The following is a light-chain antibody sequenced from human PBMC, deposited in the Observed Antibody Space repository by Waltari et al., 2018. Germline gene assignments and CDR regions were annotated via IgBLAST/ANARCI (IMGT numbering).Light chain of an antibody. CDR1: QGISSY. CDR2: AAS. J-gene: IGKJ5*01. V-gene: IGKV1-8*01. CDR3: QQYYSYPSIT. Sequence: AIRMTLSPSSFSASTGDRVTITCRASQGISSYLALYQQKPGKAPKLLIYAASTLQSGVPSRFSGSGSGTDFTLTISCLQSEDFATYYCQQYYSYPSITFGQGTRLEIK.